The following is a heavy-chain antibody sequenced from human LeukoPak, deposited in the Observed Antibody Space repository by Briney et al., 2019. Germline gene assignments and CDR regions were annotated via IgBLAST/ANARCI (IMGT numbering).Heavy chain of an antibody. CDR3: ARDLAIWCSGGSCYLGSFDY. CDR1: GYTFTGYG. CDR2: ISAYNGNT. J-gene: IGHJ4*02. D-gene: IGHD2-15*01. V-gene: IGHV1-18*01. Sequence: ASVKVSCKASGYTFTGYGISWVRQAPGQGLEWMGWISAYNGNTNYAQKLQGRVTMTTDTSTSTAYMELRSLRSDDTAVYYCARDLAIWCSGGSCYLGSFDYWGQGTLVTVSS.